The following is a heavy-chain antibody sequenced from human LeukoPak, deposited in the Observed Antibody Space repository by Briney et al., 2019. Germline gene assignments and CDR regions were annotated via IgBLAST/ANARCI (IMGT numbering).Heavy chain of an antibody. J-gene: IGHJ4*02. V-gene: IGHV3-15*01. CDR2: IKSKTDGGTT. CDR1: GFTFSNAW. Sequence: GGSQRLSCAASGFTFSNAWMSWVRQAPGKGLEWVGRIKSKTDGGTTDYAAPVKGRFTISRDDSKNTLYLQMNSLKTEDTAVYYCTTAASSSWDYDYWGQGTLVTVSS. D-gene: IGHD6-13*01. CDR3: TTAASSSWDYDY.